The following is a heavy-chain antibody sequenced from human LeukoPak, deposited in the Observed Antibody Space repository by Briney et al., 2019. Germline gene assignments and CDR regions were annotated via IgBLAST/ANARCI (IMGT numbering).Heavy chain of an antibody. CDR1: GFTFSSYA. V-gene: IGHV3-30-3*01. CDR2: ISYDGSNK. D-gene: IGHD3-3*01. CDR3: ARAHYYDFWSGYYGYYYYGMDV. Sequence: PGGSLRLSCAASGFTFSSYAMHWVRQAPGKGLEWGAVISYDGSNKYYADSVKGRFTISRDNSKNTLYLQMNSLRAEDTAVYYCARAHYYDFWSGYYGYYYYGMDVWGQGTTVTVSS. J-gene: IGHJ6*02.